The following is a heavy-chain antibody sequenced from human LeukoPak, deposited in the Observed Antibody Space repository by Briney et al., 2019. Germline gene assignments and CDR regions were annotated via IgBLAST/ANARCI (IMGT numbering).Heavy chain of an antibody. CDR1: GFTFSSYS. CDR2: ISSSSSYI. J-gene: IGHJ4*02. D-gene: IGHD3-10*01. Sequence: GGSLRLSCAASGFTFSSYSMNWVRQAPGKGLEWVSSISSSSSYIYYADSVKGRFTISRDNAKNSLYLQMNSLRAEDTAMYYCARDGLVRGVIYWGQGTLVTVSS. V-gene: IGHV3-21*01. CDR3: ARDGLVRGVIY.